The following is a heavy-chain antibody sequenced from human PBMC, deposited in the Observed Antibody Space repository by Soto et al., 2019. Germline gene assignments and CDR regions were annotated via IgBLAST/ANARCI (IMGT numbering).Heavy chain of an antibody. CDR2: NNHGGHS. V-gene: IGHV4-34*01. J-gene: IGHJ4*02. CDR3: ARGRGDLDY. D-gene: IGHD3-10*01. CDR1: SGPFNDYY. Sequence: PSETLSLTCAAYSGPFNDYYWTWFRQPPGKGLEWIGENNHGGHSNYNPSLKSRVSISVDTSKNQSSLKLSSVTAADTAVYYCARGRGDLDYWGQGTLVTAPQ.